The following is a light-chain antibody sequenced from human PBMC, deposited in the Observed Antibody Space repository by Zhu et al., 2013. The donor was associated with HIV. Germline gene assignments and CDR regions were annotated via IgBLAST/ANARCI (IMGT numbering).Light chain of an antibody. V-gene: IGKV1-33*01. Sequence: DNQMTQSPSSLSASIGDRVTITCQASQDISDYLNWYQQKPGKAPKLLIYDASNLERGVPSRFSGSGSETDFNFTISSLQPDDIATYYCQQYKSYPITFGQGTRLEIK. CDR3: QQYKSYPIT. CDR1: QDISDY. CDR2: DAS. J-gene: IGKJ5*01.